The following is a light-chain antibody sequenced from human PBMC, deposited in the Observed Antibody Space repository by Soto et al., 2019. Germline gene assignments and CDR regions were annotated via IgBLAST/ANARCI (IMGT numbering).Light chain of an antibody. CDR1: QDILNY. V-gene: IGKV1-16*01. J-gene: IGKJ2*01. Sequence: DIQMTQSPSSLSASVGDRVTITCRASQDILNYLAWFQQKPGKAPKSLIYGASSLHSGVPSRFSGSGFGTDFSLTISSLQPEDFATYYCKQYASNVATFGQGTTLEV. CDR3: KQYASNVAT. CDR2: GAS.